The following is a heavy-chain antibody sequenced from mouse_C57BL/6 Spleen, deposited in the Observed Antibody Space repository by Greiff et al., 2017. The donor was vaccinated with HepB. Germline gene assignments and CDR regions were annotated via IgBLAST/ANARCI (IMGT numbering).Heavy chain of an antibody. J-gene: IGHJ2*01. V-gene: IGHV1-53*01. CDR2: INPSNGGT. CDR1: GYTFTSYW. D-gene: IGHD2-5*01. CDR3: AGSENSNYVYYFDY. Sequence: QVQLQQPGTELVKPGASVKLSCKASGYTFTSYWMHWVKQRPGQGLEWIGNINPSNGGTNYNEKFKSKATLTVDKSSSTAYLQLGSLTSEDSAVYYCAGSENSNYVYYFDYWGQGTTLTVSS.